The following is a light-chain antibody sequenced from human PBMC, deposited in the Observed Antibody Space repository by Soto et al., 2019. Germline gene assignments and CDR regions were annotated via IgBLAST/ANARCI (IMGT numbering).Light chain of an antibody. Sequence: DIQMPQSPSSLSASVEDKVTITCRASQSISYYLNWYQQKPGKAPKLLIYAASSLQSGVPSRFSGSGSGTDFTLTISSLQPEDFATYYCQQSYSTPWTFGQGTKVDIK. CDR2: AAS. CDR1: QSISYY. CDR3: QQSYSTPWT. J-gene: IGKJ1*01. V-gene: IGKV1-39*01.